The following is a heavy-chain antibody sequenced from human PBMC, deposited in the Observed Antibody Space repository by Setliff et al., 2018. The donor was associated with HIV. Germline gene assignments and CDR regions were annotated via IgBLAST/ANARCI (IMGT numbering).Heavy chain of an antibody. V-gene: IGHV4-4*02. D-gene: IGHD2-2*01. CDR3: ARGGYSSKWYSWFDP. J-gene: IGHJ5*01. Sequence: SETLSLTCAVSGGSISSGNWWSWVRQPPGKGLEWIGEIYHSGITNYNPSLQSRVTISIDTTKKQLFLRVRSVTAADTAVYYCARGGYSSKWYSWFDPWGQGTLVTVSS. CDR1: GGSISSGNW. CDR2: IYHSGIT.